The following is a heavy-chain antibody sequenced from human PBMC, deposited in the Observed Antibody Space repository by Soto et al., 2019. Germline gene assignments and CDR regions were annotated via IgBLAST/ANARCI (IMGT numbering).Heavy chain of an antibody. J-gene: IGHJ4*02. V-gene: IGHV3-33*01. Sequence: QVQLVESGGGVVQPERSLRLSCAASGFTFSRQAMHWVRQAPGRGLEWVAVIWYHGVDKYYADSVKGRFTISRDNSKNTVYLQMNSLRGEDTAVYYCATGFSGLCTGCNCPLDSWGQGSLVTVSS. CDR2: IWYHGVDK. CDR3: ATGFSGLCTGCNCPLDS. D-gene: IGHD2-15*01. CDR1: GFTFSRQA.